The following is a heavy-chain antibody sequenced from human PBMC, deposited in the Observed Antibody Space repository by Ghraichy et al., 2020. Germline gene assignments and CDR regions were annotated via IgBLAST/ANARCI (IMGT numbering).Heavy chain of an antibody. V-gene: IGHV4-59*02. D-gene: IGHD1-26*01. Sequence: SETLSLTCSVSGDSVNSYYWSWLRQPPGKGLEWIGYVFYIGNTKYNPSLESRVTISMDMSTNQISLKLGSVSVADTAVYFCARDSRRLGATNNPYYYYGMDVWGQGSTVSVSS. CDR1: GDSVNSYY. J-gene: IGHJ6*02. CDR2: VFYIGNT. CDR3: ARDSRRLGATNNPYYYYGMDV.